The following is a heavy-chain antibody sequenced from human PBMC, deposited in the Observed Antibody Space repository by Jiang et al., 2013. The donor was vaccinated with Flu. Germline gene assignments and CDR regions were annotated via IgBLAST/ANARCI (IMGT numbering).Heavy chain of an antibody. CDR2: IYYSGST. CDR1: GGSISSYY. V-gene: IGHV4-59*01. CDR3: ARVASSGWYFDY. J-gene: IGHJ4*02. Sequence: GPGLVKPSETLSLTCTVSGGSISSYYWSWIRQPPGKGLEWIGYIYYSGSTNYNPSLKSRVTISVDTPKNQFSLKLSSVTAADTAVYYCARVASSGWYFDYWGQGTLVTVSS. D-gene: IGHD6-19*01.